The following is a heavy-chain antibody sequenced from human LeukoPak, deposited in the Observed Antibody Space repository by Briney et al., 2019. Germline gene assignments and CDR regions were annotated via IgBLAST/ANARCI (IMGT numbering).Heavy chain of an antibody. CDR3: ARDWSSNSHIVTDY. CDR2: ISADNGDT. D-gene: IGHD2-2*01. V-gene: IGHV1-18*01. CDR1: GYTFTNYG. J-gene: IGHJ4*02. Sequence: ASVNVSCTASGYTFTNYGISWVRQAPGQGLEWMGWISADNGDTNYAQKLHDRVTMTTDTSTSTAYMELRSLRSDDTAVYYCARDWSSNSHIVTDYRGQGTLVTVSS.